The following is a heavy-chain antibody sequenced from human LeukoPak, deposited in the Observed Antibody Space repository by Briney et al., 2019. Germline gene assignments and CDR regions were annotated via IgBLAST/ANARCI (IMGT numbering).Heavy chain of an antibody. D-gene: IGHD2-21*02. V-gene: IGHV4-30-4*01. CDR1: GGSISSGDYY. J-gene: IGHJ4*02. Sequence: SQTLSLTCTVSGGSISSGDYYWSWIRQPPGKGLEWIGYIYHSGSTYYNPSLKSRVTISVDTSKNQFSLKLSSVTAADTAVYYCARGGGVVTFFFDYWGQGTLVTVSS. CDR2: IYHSGST. CDR3: ARGGGVVTFFFDY.